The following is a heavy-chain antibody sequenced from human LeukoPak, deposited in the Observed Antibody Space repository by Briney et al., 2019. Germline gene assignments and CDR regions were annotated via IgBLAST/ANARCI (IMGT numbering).Heavy chain of an antibody. J-gene: IGHJ4*02. V-gene: IGHV4-59*01. CDR2: IYYSGTT. Sequence: SETLSLTCTVSGGSINSFYWSWIRQPPGGGLEWIEYIYYSGTTNYNPSLKSRVTISVDASKNQFSLWLSSVTAADTAVYYCARGPTISETGYFDYWGQGTLVTVSS. CDR1: GGSINSFY. CDR3: ARGPTISETGYFDY. D-gene: IGHD7-27*01.